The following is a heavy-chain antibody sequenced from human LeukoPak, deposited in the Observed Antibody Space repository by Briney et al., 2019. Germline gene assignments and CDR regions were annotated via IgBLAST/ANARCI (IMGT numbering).Heavy chain of an antibody. CDR2: IKQDGSEK. J-gene: IGHJ4*02. V-gene: IGHV3-7*01. CDR3: ARDYYDFWSGYYRS. Sequence: PGGSLRLSCAASGFTFSSYWMSWVRQAPGKGLEWVANIKQDGSEKYYVDSVKGRFTISRDNAKNSLYLQMNSLRAEDTAVYYCARDYYDFWSGYYRSWGQGTLVTVSS. D-gene: IGHD3-3*01. CDR1: GFTFSSYW.